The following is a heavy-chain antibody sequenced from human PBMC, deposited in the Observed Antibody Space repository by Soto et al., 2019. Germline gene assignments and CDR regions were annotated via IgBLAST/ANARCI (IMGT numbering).Heavy chain of an antibody. J-gene: IGHJ6*02. CDR3: ARDGHGGYSYGSRYYYYGMDV. CDR2: INPSGGST. D-gene: IGHD5-18*01. Sequence: QVQLVQSGAEVKKPGASVKVSCKASGYTFTSYYMHWVRQAPGQGLEWMGIINPSGGSTSYAQKFQGRVTMIRDTSTSTVYMELSSLRSEDTAVYYCARDGHGGYSYGSRYYYYGMDVWGQGTTVTVSS. CDR1: GYTFTSYY. V-gene: IGHV1-46*01.